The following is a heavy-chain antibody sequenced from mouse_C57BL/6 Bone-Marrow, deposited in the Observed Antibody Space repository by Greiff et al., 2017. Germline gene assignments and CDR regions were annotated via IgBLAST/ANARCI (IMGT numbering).Heavy chain of an antibody. CDR1: GYTFTSYW. D-gene: IGHD1-1*01. CDR3: ARGIYYYGSSYGGWYFDV. V-gene: IGHV1-7*01. CDR2: INPSSGYT. J-gene: IGHJ1*03. Sequence: VQLQESGAELAKPGASVKLSCKASGYTFTSYWMHWVKQRPGQGLEWIGYINPSSGYTKYNQKFKDKATLTADKSSSTAYMQLSSLTYEDSAVYDCARGIYYYGSSYGGWYFDVWGTGTTVTVSS.